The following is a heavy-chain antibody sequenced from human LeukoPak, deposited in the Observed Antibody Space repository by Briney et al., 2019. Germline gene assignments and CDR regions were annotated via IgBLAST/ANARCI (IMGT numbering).Heavy chain of an antibody. V-gene: IGHV1-18*01. Sequence: GASVKVSCKASGYTFTSYGISWVRQAPGLGLEWMGGISAYNGNTNYAQKLKGRVTMATAPSTSTAYMELRSLRSDDTAVYYCARDLAPNTYSELHAFDIWGQGTMVTVSS. D-gene: IGHD3-3*01. CDR2: ISAYNGNT. CDR1: GYTFTSYG. CDR3: ARDLAPNTYSELHAFDI. J-gene: IGHJ3*02.